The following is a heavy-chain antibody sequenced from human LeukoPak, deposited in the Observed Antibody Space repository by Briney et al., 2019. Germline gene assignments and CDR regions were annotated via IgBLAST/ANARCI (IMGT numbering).Heavy chain of an antibody. CDR1: GGTFSSYA. CDR2: IIPIFGTA. V-gene: IGHV1-69*13. Sequence: ASVKVSCKASGGTFSSYAISWVRQAPGQGLEWMGGIIPIFGTANYAQKFQGRVTITADESTSTAYMELSSLRSEDTAVFYCARDGYCSGGSCYGMGVWGQGTTVTVSS. CDR3: ARDGYCSGGSCYGMGV. D-gene: IGHD2-15*01. J-gene: IGHJ6*02.